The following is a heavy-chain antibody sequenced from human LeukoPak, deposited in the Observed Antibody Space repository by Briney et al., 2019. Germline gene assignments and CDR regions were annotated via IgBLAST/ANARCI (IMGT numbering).Heavy chain of an antibody. D-gene: IGHD3-3*02. V-gene: IGHV4-39*07. CDR3: ARVDGQTISY. J-gene: IGHJ4*02. CDR2: FSSGGSA. Sequence: SETLSLTCIVPGGSISSSSYYWAWIRQSPGKGLEWIGTFSSGGSAYYNPSLTSRVTISVDTSKNQFSLKLSSVTAADTAVYYCARVDGQTISYWGQGTLVTVSS. CDR1: GGSISSSSYY.